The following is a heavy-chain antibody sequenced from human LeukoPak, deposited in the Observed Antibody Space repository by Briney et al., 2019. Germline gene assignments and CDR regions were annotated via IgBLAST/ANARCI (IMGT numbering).Heavy chain of an antibody. CDR1: GYTFTSYD. D-gene: IGHD3-10*01. CDR2: MNPNSGNT. Sequence: ASVKVSCKASGYTFTSYDINWVRQAPGQGLEWVGWMNPNSGNTGSAQKVQGRITITMNTSISTAYMELSSLRSEDTAVYYCARIYYRRSDYHYYYMDVWGEGTTVTVS. V-gene: IGHV1-8*01. CDR3: ARIYYRRSDYHYYYMDV. J-gene: IGHJ6*03.